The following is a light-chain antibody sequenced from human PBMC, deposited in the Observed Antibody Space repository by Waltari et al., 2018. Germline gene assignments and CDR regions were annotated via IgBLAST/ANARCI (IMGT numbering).Light chain of an antibody. CDR2: GAS. CDR1: QSVSSN. CDR3: QQYNNWPPFT. Sequence: EIVMTQSPATLSVSPGERATLSCRASQSVSSNLAWYQQKPGQAPRLLTYGASTRGTGIPARFSGSGYGTEFNLTISSLQSEDFAVYYCQQYNNWPPFTFGPGTKVDIK. J-gene: IGKJ3*01. V-gene: IGKV3-15*01.